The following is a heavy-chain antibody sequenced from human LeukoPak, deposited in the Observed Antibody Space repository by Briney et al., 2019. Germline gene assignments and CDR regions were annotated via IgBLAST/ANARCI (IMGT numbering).Heavy chain of an antibody. CDR3: ASLWELTMA. V-gene: IGHV3-48*03. J-gene: IGHJ5*02. CDR1: GFMFSNYE. D-gene: IGHD3-16*01. CDR2: ISIGGDTR. Sequence: GESLRLSCAPSGFMFSNYEMGWVRQAPGKGLEWVSYISIGGDTRQYADSVKGRFTISRDNAKNSVYLQMTSLRAEDTAVYFCASLWELTMAWGQGTLVTVSS.